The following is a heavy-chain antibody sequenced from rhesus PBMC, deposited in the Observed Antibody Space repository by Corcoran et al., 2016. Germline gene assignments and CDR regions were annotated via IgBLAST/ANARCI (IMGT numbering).Heavy chain of an antibody. Sequence: QVQLQESGPGLVKPSETLSLTCAVSGGSITSGYYYWSWIRQPPGMGLEWIGYITYDGSTSYNPSLTSRVTFSRDTSKDQFSLNLSSVTAADTAIYYCARDYGGGDYQRALDYWGQGVLVTVAS. J-gene: IGHJ4*01. CDR3: ARDYGGGDYQRALDY. V-gene: IGHV4-122*02. CDR1: GGSITSGYYY. CDR2: ITYDGST. D-gene: IGHD3-34*01.